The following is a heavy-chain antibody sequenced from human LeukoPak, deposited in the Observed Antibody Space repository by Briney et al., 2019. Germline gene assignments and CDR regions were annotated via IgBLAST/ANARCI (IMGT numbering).Heavy chain of an antibody. D-gene: IGHD5-24*01. CDR2: IIPIFGTA. Sequence: ASVKVSCKASGGTFSSYAISWVRQAPGQGLEWMGGIIPIFGTANYAQKFQGRVTITADESTSTAYMELSSLRSEDTAVYYCARWVEMATIQPLNYYYYMDVWGKGTTVTVSS. CDR3: ARWVEMATIQPLNYYYYMDV. J-gene: IGHJ6*03. CDR1: GGTFSSYA. V-gene: IGHV1-69*13.